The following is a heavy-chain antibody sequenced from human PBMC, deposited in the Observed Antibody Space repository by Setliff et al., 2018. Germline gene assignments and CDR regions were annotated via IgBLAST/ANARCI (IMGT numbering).Heavy chain of an antibody. J-gene: IGHJ4*02. CDR1: GCTFTRHG. CDR3: ASDRVLGSTWYELIASDF. D-gene: IGHD6-13*01. CDR2: ISVYNGDT. V-gene: IGHV1-18*01. Sequence: ASVKVSCLASGCTFTRHGISWVRQAPGQGLEWMGWISVYNGDTNYPQRLQGRVTMTTDTSTSTAYMELRSLRSDDPAVYFCASDRVLGSTWYELIASDFWGQGSLVTVSS.